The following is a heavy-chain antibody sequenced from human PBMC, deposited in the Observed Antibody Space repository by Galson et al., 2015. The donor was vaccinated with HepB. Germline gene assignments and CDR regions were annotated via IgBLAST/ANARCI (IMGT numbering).Heavy chain of an antibody. CDR3: AKETGYSTSWPF. Sequence: QSGAEVKKPGESLTISCTGSGYSFISYWISWVRQMPGKGLEWMGRIDPSNSNTNYSPSLEGHVSISADKSISTAYLQWSSLKASDTGMYYCAKETGYSTSWPFWGQGTLVTVSS. J-gene: IGHJ4*02. D-gene: IGHD6-13*01. V-gene: IGHV5-10-1*01. CDR2: IDPSNSNT. CDR1: GYSFISYW.